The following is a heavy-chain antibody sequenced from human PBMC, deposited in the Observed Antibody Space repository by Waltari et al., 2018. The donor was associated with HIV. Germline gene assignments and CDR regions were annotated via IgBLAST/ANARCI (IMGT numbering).Heavy chain of an antibody. J-gene: IGHJ4*02. Sequence: QITLKESGPTLVKPTQTLTLTCTFSGFSLSTSGVGVGWIRQPPGKALEWLALIYWNDDKRYSPSLKSRLTITKDTSKNQVVLTMTNMDPVDTATYYCAHRADYDFWSGSPGYFDYWGQGTLVTVSS. V-gene: IGHV2-5*01. CDR1: GFSLSTSGVG. CDR3: AHRADYDFWSGSPGYFDY. D-gene: IGHD3-3*01. CDR2: IYWNDDK.